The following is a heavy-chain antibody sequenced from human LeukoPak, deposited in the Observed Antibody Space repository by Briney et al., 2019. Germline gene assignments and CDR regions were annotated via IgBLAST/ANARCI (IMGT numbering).Heavy chain of an antibody. Sequence: KPSETLSLTCTVSGGSISSSSYYWGWIRQPPGKGLEWIGSIYYSGSTYYNPSLKSRVTISVDTSKNQFSLKLSSVTAADTAVYYCARHEDSGSYWGDYFDYWGQGTLVTVSS. V-gene: IGHV4-39*01. CDR3: ARHEDSGSYWGDYFDY. CDR2: IYYSGST. CDR1: GGSISSSSYY. J-gene: IGHJ4*02. D-gene: IGHD1-26*01.